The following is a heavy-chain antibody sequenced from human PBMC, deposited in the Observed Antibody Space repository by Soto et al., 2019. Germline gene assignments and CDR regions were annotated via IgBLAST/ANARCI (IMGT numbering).Heavy chain of an antibody. Sequence: QVRLVQSGAEVKKPGASVKVSCKTYGYDFTNYGINWVRQAPGQGLEWMGWISAYNGNIVYAQNFRGRATLTTDTCAGACYLKPRSRRSDDTAADYCARGHDILTGGKFTFWGQGTLVTVSP. CDR1: GYDFTNYG. V-gene: IGHV1-18*01. CDR2: ISAYNGNI. J-gene: IGHJ4*02. D-gene: IGHD3-9*01. CDR3: ARGHDILTGGKFTF.